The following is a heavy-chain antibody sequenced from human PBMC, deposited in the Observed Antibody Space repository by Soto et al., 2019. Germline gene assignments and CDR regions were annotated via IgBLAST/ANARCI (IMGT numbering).Heavy chain of an antibody. CDR3: AKTQWELLHFDY. J-gene: IGHJ4*02. CDR1: GFTFSSYA. D-gene: IGHD1-26*01. Sequence: GGSLRLSCAASGFTFSSYAMSWVRQAPGKGLEWVSAISGSGGSTYYADSVKGRFTISRDNSKNALYLQMNSLRAEDTAVYYCAKTQWELLHFDYWGQGTLVTVSS. V-gene: IGHV3-23*01. CDR2: ISGSGGST.